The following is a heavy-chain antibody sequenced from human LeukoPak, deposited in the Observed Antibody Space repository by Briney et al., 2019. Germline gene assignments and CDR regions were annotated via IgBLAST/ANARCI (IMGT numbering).Heavy chain of an antibody. J-gene: IGHJ3*02. V-gene: IGHV4-4*07. Sequence: KPSETLSLTCTVSGDSIGTYFWNWIRQSAGEGLEWIGHVYDGGRTNYNPSLKGRVTISVDTSRNLFSLRLSSVTAADTAVYYCARHYIVETGVVGFDMWGQGTMVTVSS. CDR2: VYDGGRT. CDR1: GDSIGTYF. CDR3: ARHYIVETGVVGFDM. D-gene: IGHD2-8*02.